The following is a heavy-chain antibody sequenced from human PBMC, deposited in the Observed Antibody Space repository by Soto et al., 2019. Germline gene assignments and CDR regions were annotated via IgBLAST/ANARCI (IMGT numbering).Heavy chain of an antibody. D-gene: IGHD4-17*01. V-gene: IGHV5-51*01. CDR1: GYSFTSYW. Sequence: PGESLKISCKGSGYSFTSYWIGWVRQMPGKGLEWMGIIYPGDSDTRYSPSFQGQVTISADKSISTAYLQWSSLKASDTAMYYCARLDDMDYGDPRYFDYWGQGTLVTVSS. CDR3: ARLDDMDYGDPRYFDY. CDR2: IYPGDSDT. J-gene: IGHJ4*02.